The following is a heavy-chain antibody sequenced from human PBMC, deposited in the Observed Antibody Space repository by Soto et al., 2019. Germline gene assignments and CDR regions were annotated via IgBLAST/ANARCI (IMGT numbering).Heavy chain of an antibody. D-gene: IGHD2-2*01. CDR2: IIPILGIA. CDR3: ARSGYCSSTSCYAPYYYYYMDV. CDR1: GGTFSSYT. J-gene: IGHJ6*03. Sequence: GASVKVSCKASGGTFSSYTISWVRQAPGQGLEWMGRIIPILGIANYAQKFQGRVTITADKSTSTAYMELSSLRSEDTAVYYCARSGYCSSTSCYAPYYYYYMDVWGKGTTVTVSS. V-gene: IGHV1-69*02.